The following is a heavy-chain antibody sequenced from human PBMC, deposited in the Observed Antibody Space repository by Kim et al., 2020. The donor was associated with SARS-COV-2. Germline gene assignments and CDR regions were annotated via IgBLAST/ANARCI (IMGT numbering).Heavy chain of an antibody. CDR1: GFTFSSYA. Sequence: GGSLRLSCAASGFTFSSYAMSWVRQAPGKGLEWVSAISGSGGSTYYADSVKGRFTISRDNSKNTLYLQMNSLRAEDTAVYYCAKDAHYDILTGSPPHGAFDIWGQGTMVTVSS. CDR2: ISGSGGST. CDR3: AKDAHYDILTGSPPHGAFDI. V-gene: IGHV3-23*01. D-gene: IGHD3-9*01. J-gene: IGHJ3*02.